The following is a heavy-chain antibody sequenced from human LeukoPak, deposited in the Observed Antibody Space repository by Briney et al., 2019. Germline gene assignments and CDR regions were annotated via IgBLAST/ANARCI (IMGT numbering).Heavy chain of an antibody. D-gene: IGHD3-22*01. Sequence: GASVKVSCKASGYTFTSYAMNWVRQAPGQGLEWTGWINTNTGNPTYAQGFTGRFVFSLDTSVSTAYLQISSLKAEDTAVYYCARMALTYYYDSSGPNYYYGMDVWGQGTTVTVSS. CDR3: ARMALTYYYDSSGPNYYYGMDV. J-gene: IGHJ6*02. V-gene: IGHV7-4-1*02. CDR1: GYTFTSYA. CDR2: INTNTGNP.